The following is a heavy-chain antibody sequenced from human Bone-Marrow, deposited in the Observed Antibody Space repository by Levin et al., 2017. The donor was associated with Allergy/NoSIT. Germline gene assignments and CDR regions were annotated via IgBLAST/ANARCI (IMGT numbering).Heavy chain of an antibody. V-gene: IGHV4-4*02. CDR3: ASSGDGDYYFDY. CDR2: IYHSGST. D-gene: IGHD4-17*01. J-gene: IGHJ4*02. Sequence: PSQTLSLTCAVSGGSISSSNWWSWVRQPPGKGLEWIGEIYHSGSTNYNPSLKSRVTISVDKSKNQFSLKLSSVTAADTAVYYCASSGDGDYYFDYWGQGTLVTVSS. CDR1: GGSISSSNW.